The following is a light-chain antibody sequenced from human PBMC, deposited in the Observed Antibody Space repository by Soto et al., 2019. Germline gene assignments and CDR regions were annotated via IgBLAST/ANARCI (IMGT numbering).Light chain of an antibody. J-gene: IGLJ1*01. CDR3: CSYANSRTAYV. CDR1: SSHVGSYKF. Sequence: QSVLTQPASVSGSPGQSITISCTGTSSHVGSYKFVSWYQQHPGKAPKLMIYEGSKRPSGVSNRISGSKSANTASLTISGLQTEDEADYYCCSYANSRTAYVFGTGTKVTVL. CDR2: EGS. V-gene: IGLV2-23*01.